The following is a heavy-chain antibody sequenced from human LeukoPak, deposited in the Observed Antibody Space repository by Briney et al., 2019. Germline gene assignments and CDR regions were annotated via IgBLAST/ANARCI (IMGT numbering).Heavy chain of an antibody. J-gene: IGHJ5*02. CDR3: ARAYGDSRFDP. Sequence: SETLSLTCADYGGSFSGYYWSWIRQPPGKGLEWIGEINHSGSTNYNPSLKSRVTISVDTSKNQFSLKLSSVTAADTAVYYCARAYGDSRFDPWGQGTLVTVSS. CDR1: GGSFSGYY. V-gene: IGHV4-34*01. D-gene: IGHD4-17*01. CDR2: INHSGST.